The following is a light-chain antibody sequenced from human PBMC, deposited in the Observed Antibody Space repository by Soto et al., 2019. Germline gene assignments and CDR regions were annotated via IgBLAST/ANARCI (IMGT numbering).Light chain of an antibody. CDR2: EVS. J-gene: IGLJ1*01. CDR3: SSYAGSNNYV. V-gene: IGLV2-8*01. Sequence: QSALTQPRSVSGSPGQSVTISCTGTSSDVGAYKYVSWYQQHPGKAPKLMIYEVSKRPSGVPDRFSGSKSGNTASLTVSGLQAEDEADYYCSSYAGSNNYVFGTGTKLTVL. CDR1: SSDVGAYKY.